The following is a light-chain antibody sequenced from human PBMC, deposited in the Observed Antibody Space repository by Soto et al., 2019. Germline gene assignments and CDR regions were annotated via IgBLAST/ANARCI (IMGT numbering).Light chain of an antibody. CDR3: QSYDSSLSGREV. V-gene: IGLV1-40*01. CDR2: GNS. Sequence: QSVLTQPPSVSGAPGQRVTISCTGSSSNIGAGYDVHWYQQLPGTAPKLLIYGNSNRPSGVPDRFSGSKSGTSASLAITGLQAEDEADYSCQSYDSSLSGREVFGGGTKLTVL. J-gene: IGLJ2*01. CDR1: SSNIGAGYD.